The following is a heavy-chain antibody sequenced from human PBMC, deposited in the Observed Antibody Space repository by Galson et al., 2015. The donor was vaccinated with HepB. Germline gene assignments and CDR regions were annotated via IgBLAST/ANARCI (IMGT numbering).Heavy chain of an antibody. CDR3: AVDYYDSSGYPDRGIDY. V-gene: IGHV3-48*04. CDR1: GFTFSSYS. CDR2: ISSSSSTI. J-gene: IGHJ4*02. D-gene: IGHD3-22*01. Sequence: SLRLSCAASGFTFSSYSMNWVRQAPGKGLEWVSYISSSSSTIYYADSVKGRFTISRDNAKNSLYLQMNSLRAEDTAVYYCAVDYYDSSGYPDRGIDYWGQGTLVTVSS.